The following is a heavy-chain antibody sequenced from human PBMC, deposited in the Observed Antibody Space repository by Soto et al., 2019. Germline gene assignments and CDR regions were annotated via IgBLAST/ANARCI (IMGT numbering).Heavy chain of an antibody. V-gene: IGHV1-69*12. Sequence: QVQLVQSGAEVKKPGSSVKVSCKASGGTFSSYAITWVRQAPGQGLEWMGGIIPIFGAAKYAQKFQGRVTNTADESTSTAYMELSSLRSEDTAVYYCARARPGLDDEILTGYLNWFDPWGQGTLVTVSS. CDR3: ARARPGLDDEILTGYLNWFDP. D-gene: IGHD3-9*01. J-gene: IGHJ5*02. CDR1: GGTFSSYA. CDR2: IIPIFGAA.